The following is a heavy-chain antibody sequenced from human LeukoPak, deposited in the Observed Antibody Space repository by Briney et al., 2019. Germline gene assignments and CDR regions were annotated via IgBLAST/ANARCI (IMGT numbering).Heavy chain of an antibody. D-gene: IGHD3-10*01. CDR1: GYSFTNYW. V-gene: IGHV5-51*01. Sequence: PGESLKISCEASGYSFTNYWIGWVRQMPGKGLEGMGIIYPADSDTKYSPSFQGQVTISADKSVGAAYLQWSSLQASDTAMYYCTRLRKGWFGDLSFDYWGQGTTVTVSS. CDR2: IYPADSDT. J-gene: IGHJ4*03. CDR3: TRLRKGWFGDLSFDY.